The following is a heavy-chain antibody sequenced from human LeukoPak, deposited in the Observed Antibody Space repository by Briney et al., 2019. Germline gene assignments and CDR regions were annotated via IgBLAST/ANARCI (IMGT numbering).Heavy chain of an antibody. CDR1: GFTFSSYA. J-gene: IGHJ4*02. V-gene: IGHV3-30*04. D-gene: IGHD2-21*02. CDR3: ARGATVTATPFDY. Sequence: PGRSLRLSCAASGFTFSSYAMHWVRQAPGKGLEWVAVISYDGSIKYYADSVKGRFTISRDNSKNTLYLQMNSLRAEDTAVYYCARGATVTATPFDYWGQGTLVTVSS. CDR2: ISYDGSIK.